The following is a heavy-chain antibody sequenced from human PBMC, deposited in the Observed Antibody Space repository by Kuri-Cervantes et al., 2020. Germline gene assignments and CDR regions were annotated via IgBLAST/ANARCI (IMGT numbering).Heavy chain of an antibody. V-gene: IGHV3-48*04. D-gene: IGHD6-13*01. CDR3: ARGTLEQQLVLPDY. CDR2: ISSSSRTI. J-gene: IGHJ4*02. CDR1: GFTFSSYS. Sequence: GGSLRLSCAASGFTFSSYSMNWVRQAPGKGLEWVSYISSSSRTIYYADSVKGRFTISRDNAKNSLYLQMNSLRGEDTGVYYCARGTLEQQLVLPDYWGQGTLVTVSS.